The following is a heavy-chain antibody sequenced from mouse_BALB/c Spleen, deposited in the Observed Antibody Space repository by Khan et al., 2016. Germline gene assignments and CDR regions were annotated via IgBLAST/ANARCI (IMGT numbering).Heavy chain of an antibody. CDR2: ISYSGST. CDR3: ARTPTAYYTMDY. D-gene: IGHD1-2*01. V-gene: IGHV3-2*02. J-gene: IGHJ4*01. CDR1: GYSITSDYA. Sequence: QLEESGPGLVKPSQSLSLTCTVTGYSITSDYAWNWIRQFPGNKLEWMGYISYSGSTRYYPSLKSRISITRDTSKNQFFPQLNSVTTEDTATDYCARTPTAYYTMDYWGQGTSVTVSS.